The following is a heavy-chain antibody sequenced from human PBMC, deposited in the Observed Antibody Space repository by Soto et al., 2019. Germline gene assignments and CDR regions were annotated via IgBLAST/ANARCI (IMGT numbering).Heavy chain of an antibody. V-gene: IGHV3-21*01. CDR1: GFTFSSYT. J-gene: IGHJ3*02. Sequence: EVQLVESGGGLVKPGGSLRLSCAASGFTFSSYTMNWVRQAPGKGLEWVSFISSSGTYTYYADSLKGRFTISRDNAKDSLYLQMNSLRAEDTAMYYCARKKGDTFDIWGQGTMVTVSS. CDR3: ARKKGDTFDI. CDR2: ISSSGTYT.